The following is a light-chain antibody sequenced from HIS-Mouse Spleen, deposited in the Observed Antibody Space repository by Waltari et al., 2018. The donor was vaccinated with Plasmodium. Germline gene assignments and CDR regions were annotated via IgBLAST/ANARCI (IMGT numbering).Light chain of an antibody. J-gene: IGKJ5*01. CDR1: QGISSA. Sequence: AIELTQAPSSLSASVGDRVTITCRASQGISSAFAWYQQNPAEAPKLLIYDASSLESGVPSRFSGSRSGTDFTLTISSLQPADFATYYCQQFNSYPITFGQGTRLEIK. CDR2: DAS. CDR3: QQFNSYPIT. V-gene: IGKV1-13*02.